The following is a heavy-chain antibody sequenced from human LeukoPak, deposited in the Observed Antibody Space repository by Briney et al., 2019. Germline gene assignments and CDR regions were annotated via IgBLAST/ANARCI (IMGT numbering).Heavy chain of an antibody. CDR1: GYTFTSYD. Sequence: ASVKVSCKASGYTFTSYDINWVRQATGQGLEWMGWMNPNSGNTGYAQKFQGRVTMTRNTSISTAYMELSSLRSEDTAVYYCARALYCSSTSCYTQEFDYWGQGTLVTVSS. CDR3: ARALYCSSTSCYTQEFDY. J-gene: IGHJ4*02. V-gene: IGHV1-8*01. CDR2: MNPNSGNT. D-gene: IGHD2-2*02.